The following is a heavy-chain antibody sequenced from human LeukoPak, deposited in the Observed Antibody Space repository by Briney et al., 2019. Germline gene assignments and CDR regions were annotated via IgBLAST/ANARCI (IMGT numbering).Heavy chain of an antibody. Sequence: GGSLRLSCAASGFTFSSYAMHWVRQAPGKGLEWVAVISYDGSNKYYADSVKGRFTISRDNSKNTLYLQMNSLRAEDTAVYYCAREPSFGIVGASFDYWGQGTLVTVSS. D-gene: IGHD1-26*01. CDR1: GFTFSSYA. J-gene: IGHJ4*02. CDR2: ISYDGSNK. V-gene: IGHV3-30-3*01. CDR3: AREPSFGIVGASFDY.